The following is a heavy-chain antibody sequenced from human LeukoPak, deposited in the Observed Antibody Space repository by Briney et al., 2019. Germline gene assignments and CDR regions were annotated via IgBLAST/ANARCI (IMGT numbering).Heavy chain of an antibody. CDR3: AREYSSSSEPYYFYMDV. CDR2: IYTSEST. J-gene: IGHJ6*03. CDR1: GGSISSYY. V-gene: IGHV4-4*07. Sequence: SETLSLTCTVSGGSISSYYWSWIRQPAGKGLEWIGRIYTSESTNYNPSLKSRVTMSVDTSKNQFSLKLSSVTAADTAVYYCAREYSSSSEPYYFYMDVWGKGTTVTVSS. D-gene: IGHD6-6*01.